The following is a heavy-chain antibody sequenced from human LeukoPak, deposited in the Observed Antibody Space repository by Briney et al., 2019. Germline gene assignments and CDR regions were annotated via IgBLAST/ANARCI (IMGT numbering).Heavy chain of an antibody. CDR3: AKLRYPGIAAAGTFLDY. D-gene: IGHD6-13*01. CDR2: ISYDGSNK. V-gene: IGHV3-30*18. J-gene: IGHJ4*02. CDR1: GFIFSTFG. Sequence: GRSLRLSCAASGFIFSTFGMHWVRQAPGKGLEWVAVISYDGSNKYYADSVKGRFTISRDNSKNTLYLQMNSLRVGDTAVYYCAKLRYPGIAAAGTFLDYWAQGTLVTVSS.